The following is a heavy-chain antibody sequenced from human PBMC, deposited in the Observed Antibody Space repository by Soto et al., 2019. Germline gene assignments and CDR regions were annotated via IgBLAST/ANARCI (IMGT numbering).Heavy chain of an antibody. D-gene: IGHD2-2*02. CDR1: GYTFTTYA. V-gene: IGHV1-3*01. Sequence: PSVKVSCKASGYTFTTYAMHWVRQAPGQRLEWMGWINAGNGKTKYSQKFQGRVTITRDTSATTVYMELSSLRSEDTAVYYCARAGDDCSTTNCYMIDYWGQGTLVTVS. CDR3: ARAGDDCSTTNCYMIDY. J-gene: IGHJ4*02. CDR2: INAGNGKT.